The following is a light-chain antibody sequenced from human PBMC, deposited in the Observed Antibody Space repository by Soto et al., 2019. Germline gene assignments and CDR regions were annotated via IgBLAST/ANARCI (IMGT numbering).Light chain of an antibody. J-gene: IGLJ3*02. CDR2: DVT. CDR3: CSYAGSYSWV. Sequence: QSALTQPRSVSGSPGQSVTISCTGTSSDVGAYEYVSWYLQHPGKAPKLLIYDVTKRPSGVPDRFSGSKSGNTASLTISGLQAEDEAHYYCCSYAGSYSWVFGEGTKLTVL. V-gene: IGLV2-11*01. CDR1: SSDVGAYEY.